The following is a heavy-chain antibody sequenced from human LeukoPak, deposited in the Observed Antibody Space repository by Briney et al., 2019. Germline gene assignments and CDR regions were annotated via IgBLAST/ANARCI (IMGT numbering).Heavy chain of an antibody. CDR2: ISDSGVTA. Sequence: GGSLRLSCVVSGFTFSNYAMSWVRQAPGQGLDWVSAISDSGVTAYYADSVKGRFTISRDNSKSTLYLQMNSLRAEDTAVYYCARVYTSSSGYYGMDVWGQGTTVTVSS. J-gene: IGHJ6*02. CDR3: ARVYTSSSGYYGMDV. V-gene: IGHV3-23*01. D-gene: IGHD6-6*01. CDR1: GFTFSNYA.